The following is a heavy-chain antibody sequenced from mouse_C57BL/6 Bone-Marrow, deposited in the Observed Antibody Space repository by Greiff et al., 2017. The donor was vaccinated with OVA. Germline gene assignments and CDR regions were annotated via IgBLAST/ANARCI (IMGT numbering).Heavy chain of an antibody. CDR2: ISSGSSTI. D-gene: IGHD4-1*01. CDR1: GFTFSDYG. Sequence: EVKLVESGGGLVKPGGSLKLSCAASGFTFSDYGMHWVRQAPEKGLEWVAYISSGSSTIYYADTVKGRFTISRANAKNTLFLQMTSRRAEDTAMYYCSRDWGWFAYWGQGTLVTVSA. V-gene: IGHV5-17*01. J-gene: IGHJ3*01. CDR3: SRDWGWFAY.